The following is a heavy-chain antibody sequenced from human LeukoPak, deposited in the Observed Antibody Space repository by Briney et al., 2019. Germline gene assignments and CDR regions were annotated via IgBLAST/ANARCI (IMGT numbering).Heavy chain of an antibody. CDR1: GFTFSGYS. D-gene: IGHD3-10*01. CDR3: ARDSTFLWFGELLPFDY. V-gene: IGHV3-21*01. CDR2: ISSSSSYI. Sequence: GGSLRLSCAASGFTFSGYSMNWVRQAPGKGLEWVSSISSSSSYIYYADSVKGRFTISRDNAKNSLYLQMNSLRAEDTAVYYCARDSTFLWFGELLPFDYWGQGTLVTVSS. J-gene: IGHJ4*02.